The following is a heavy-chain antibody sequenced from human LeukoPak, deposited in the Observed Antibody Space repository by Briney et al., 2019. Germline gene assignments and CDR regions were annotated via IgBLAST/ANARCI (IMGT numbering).Heavy chain of an antibody. CDR2: IRGSGINT. D-gene: IGHD5-24*01. CDR1: GFTFSNYA. V-gene: IGHV3-23*01. CDR3: AKLMASDAYNVAFDI. Sequence: GGSLRLSCAASGFTFSNYAMGWVRQAPGKGLEWVSVIRGSGINTYYADSVKGRFTISGENSKNTLYLQMNTLRAEDTAVYSCAKLMASDAYNVAFDIWGLGTMVTVSS. J-gene: IGHJ3*02.